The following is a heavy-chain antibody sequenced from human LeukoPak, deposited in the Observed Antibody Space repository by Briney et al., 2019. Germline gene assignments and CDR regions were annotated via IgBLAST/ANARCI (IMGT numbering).Heavy chain of an antibody. CDR2: IRYDGSSK. CDR1: GFTFSKYA. Sequence: GGSLRLSCAASGFTFSKYAMHWVRQAPGKGLEWVTFIRYDGSSKYYADSVKGRFTVSRDNSKNTLYLQMSSLRPEDTAIYYCAKGEVVQPPTWFDSWGQGTLVTVSS. D-gene: IGHD2-15*01. V-gene: IGHV3-30*02. J-gene: IGHJ5*01. CDR3: AKGEVVQPPTWFDS.